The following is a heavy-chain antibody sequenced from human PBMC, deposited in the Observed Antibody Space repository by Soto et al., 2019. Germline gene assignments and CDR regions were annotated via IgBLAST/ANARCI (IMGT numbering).Heavy chain of an antibody. D-gene: IGHD6-13*01. Sequence: HPGGSLRLSCAASGFTFSSYGMHWVRQAPGKGLEWVAVIWYDGSNKYYADSVKGRFTISRDNSKNTLYLQMNSLRAEDTAVYYCARGRAGHPKHQLVPGAYGYWGQGTLVTVSS. V-gene: IGHV3-33*01. CDR3: ARGRAGHPKHQLVPGAYGY. CDR1: GFTFSSYG. CDR2: IWYDGSNK. J-gene: IGHJ4*02.